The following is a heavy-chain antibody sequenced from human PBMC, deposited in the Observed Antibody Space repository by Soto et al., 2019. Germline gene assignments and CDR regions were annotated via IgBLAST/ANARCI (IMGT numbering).Heavy chain of an antibody. CDR2: IYWDEDK. CDR1: GFSLSTSGVG. D-gene: IGHD5-18*01. CDR3: AHLPWKQLWPRAPVVY. V-gene: IGHV2-5*02. J-gene: IGHJ4*02. Sequence: QITLKESGPTLVKPTQTLTLTCTFSGFSLSTSGVGVGWIRQPPGKALEWLGIIYWDEDKRYSPSLKSRLTITKDTSKNQLVLTMTNMDPVDTATYYCAHLPWKQLWPRAPVVYWGQGTPVTVSS.